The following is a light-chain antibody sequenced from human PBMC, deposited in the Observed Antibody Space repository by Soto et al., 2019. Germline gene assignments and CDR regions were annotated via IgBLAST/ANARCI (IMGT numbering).Light chain of an antibody. CDR3: AAWDDSLNGL. CDR1: SSNIGSNT. Sequence: SVLTQPPSASGTPGQRVTISCSGSSSNIGSNTVNWYQQLPGTAPKLLIYSNNQRPSGVPDRFSGSKSGTSASLAISGLQSEDEADYYCAAWDDSLNGLFGGGT. J-gene: IGLJ2*01. V-gene: IGLV1-44*01. CDR2: SNN.